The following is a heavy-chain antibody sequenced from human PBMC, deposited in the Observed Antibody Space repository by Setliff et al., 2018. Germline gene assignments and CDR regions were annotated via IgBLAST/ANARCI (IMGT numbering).Heavy chain of an antibody. CDR2: IYVTEST. CDR3: AASRAYTGAVEEWFLPKTFDF. Sequence: TLSLTRTVSGDSISNYYWNWIRQPAGKGLEWIGRIYVTESTKYNPSLKSRVTLSIDTSKNQFSLKLSSVTAADAALYYCAASRAYTGAVEEWFLPKTFDFWGQGSPVTVSS. D-gene: IGHD3-10*01. CDR1: GDSISNYY. V-gene: IGHV4-4*07. J-gene: IGHJ4*02.